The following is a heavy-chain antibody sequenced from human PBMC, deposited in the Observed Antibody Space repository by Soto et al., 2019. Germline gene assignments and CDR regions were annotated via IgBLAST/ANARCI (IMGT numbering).Heavy chain of an antibody. CDR1: EYSFRIYW. V-gene: IGHV5-10-1*01. CDR2: VDPNDSFA. Sequence: PGESLKISCQAFEYSFRIYWISWVRQKPGGGLEWMGRVDPNDSFATYSPSFEGHVSISVDKSTNIVYLQWRSLRDSDTATYYCARHQSGSGNSNFDFWGQGTPVTVSS. J-gene: IGHJ4*02. D-gene: IGHD3-10*01. CDR3: ARHQSGSGNSNFDF.